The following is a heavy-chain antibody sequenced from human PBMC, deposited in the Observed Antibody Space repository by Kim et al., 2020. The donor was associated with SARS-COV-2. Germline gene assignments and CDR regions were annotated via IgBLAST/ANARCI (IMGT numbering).Heavy chain of an antibody. Sequence: NYNPSLKSRVTISVDTSKNQFSLKLSSVTAADTAVYYCARGPFGVRYFDYWGQGTLVTVSS. V-gene: IGHV4-34*01. J-gene: IGHJ4*02. D-gene: IGHD3-10*01. CDR3: ARGPFGVRYFDY.